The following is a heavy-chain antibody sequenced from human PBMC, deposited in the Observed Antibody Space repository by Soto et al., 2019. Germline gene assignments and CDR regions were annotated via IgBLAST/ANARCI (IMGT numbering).Heavy chain of an antibody. V-gene: IGHV4-4*07. CDR2: NYTSGTT. CDR1: GVSISSND. Sequence: QVQLQESGAGRVKPSETLSLTCNVYGVSISSNDWSWIRQPAEKALEWIGRNYTSGTTNYNPSLMSRAPMLLDTSKNQVSLILSSVTAADTAVYYWARNGASGFGMDVWCQGATVTVS. CDR3: ARNGASGFGMDV. J-gene: IGHJ6*02. D-gene: IGHD3-3*01.